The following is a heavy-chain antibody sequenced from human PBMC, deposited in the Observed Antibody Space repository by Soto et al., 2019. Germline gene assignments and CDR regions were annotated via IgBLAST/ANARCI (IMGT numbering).Heavy chain of an antibody. CDR1: GLSFSDYY. Sequence: QVELVESGGGLVKPGGSLRLSCAASGLSFSDYYMSWIRQAPGKGLEWIAYITSSSSTIYYADSVKGRFTISRNDAKNSLYLQLASLRAENMAVYYCTTVFRSSTFNYWGQGTLVTVSS. V-gene: IGHV3-11*01. J-gene: IGHJ4*02. CDR3: TTVFRSSTFNY. CDR2: ITSSSSTI.